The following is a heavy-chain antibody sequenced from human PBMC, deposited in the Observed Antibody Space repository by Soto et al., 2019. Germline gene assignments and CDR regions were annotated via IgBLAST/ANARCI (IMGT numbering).Heavy chain of an antibody. D-gene: IGHD3-22*01. J-gene: IGHJ6*02. CDR3: ARPTDYYDQEYGMDV. CDR2: IDPSDSYT. CDR1: GYSFTSYW. Sequence: GESLKISCKGSGYSFTSYWISWVRQMPGKGLEWVGRIDPSDSYTNYSPSFQGHVTISADKSISTAYLQWSSLKTSDTAMYYCARPTDYYDQEYGMDVWGQGTTVTVSS. V-gene: IGHV5-10-1*01.